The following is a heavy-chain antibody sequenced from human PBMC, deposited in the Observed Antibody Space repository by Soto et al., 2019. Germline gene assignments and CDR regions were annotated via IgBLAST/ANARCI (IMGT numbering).Heavy chain of an antibody. D-gene: IGHD2-8*01. J-gene: IGHJ5*02. CDR1: GFTFSRYS. Sequence: GGSLRLSCAASGFTFSRYSMNWVRQAPGKGLEWISYINSSSSTIYYADSVKGRFTISRDNAKNSLYLQMNSLRDEDTAMYYCARDNGMAGSFDPWGQGTLVTVSS. CDR3: ARDNGMAGSFDP. CDR2: INSSSSTI. V-gene: IGHV3-48*02.